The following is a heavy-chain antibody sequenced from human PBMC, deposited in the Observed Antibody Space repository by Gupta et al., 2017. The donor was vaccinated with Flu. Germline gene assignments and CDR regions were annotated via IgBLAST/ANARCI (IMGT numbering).Heavy chain of an antibody. CDR1: GFTFVGIA. CDR3: AKEGPWTVSFPYYCYYMDV. D-gene: IGHD2-2*01. J-gene: IGHJ6*03. Sequence: QIQLVESGGAVVQFGTPLRHPCAGLGFTFVGIAIIWARQAPGKGLEWVADIASDGSHEVYADSVRGRFTISRDNSKNTRSLEMDSLIVDETAVYFCAKEGPWTVSFPYYCYYMDVWCKGTTVTVSS. CDR2: IASDGSHE. V-gene: IGHV3-30*18.